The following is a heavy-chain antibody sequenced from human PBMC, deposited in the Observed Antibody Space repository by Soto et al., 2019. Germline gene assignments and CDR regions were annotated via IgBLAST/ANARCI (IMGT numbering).Heavy chain of an antibody. Sequence: PAGCTRLSCAASRFTFSSYGMHWARQAPGKGLEWVAVIWYDGSNKYYADSVKGRFTISRDNSKNTLYLQMNSLRAEDTAVYYCARGKRNYDILTGYYNYYMDVWGKGTTVTVSS. V-gene: IGHV3-33*01. CDR2: IWYDGSNK. D-gene: IGHD3-9*01. CDR3: ARGKRNYDILTGYYNYYMDV. CDR1: RFTFSSYG. J-gene: IGHJ6*03.